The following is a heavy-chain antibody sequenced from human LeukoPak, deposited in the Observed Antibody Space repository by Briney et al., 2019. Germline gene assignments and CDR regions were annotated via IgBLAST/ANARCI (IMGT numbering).Heavy chain of an antibody. CDR2: ISSDGGST. V-gene: IGHV3-64*02. CDR1: GFTFSGYS. J-gene: IGHJ6*03. D-gene: IGHD6-25*01. CDR3: AKAAFYYYMDV. Sequence: PGGSLRLSCAASGFTFSGYSMSWVRQAPGKGLEYVSAISSDGGSTYYADSVKGRFTISRDNSKNTLYLQLDSLRAEDMAVYYCAKAAFYYYMDVWGKGTTVTVSS.